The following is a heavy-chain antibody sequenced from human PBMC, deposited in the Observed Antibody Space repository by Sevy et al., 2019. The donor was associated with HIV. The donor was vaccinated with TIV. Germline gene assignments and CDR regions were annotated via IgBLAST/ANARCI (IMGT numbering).Heavy chain of an antibody. J-gene: IGHJ6*02. V-gene: IGHV3-48*03. CDR2: ISSSGSTI. CDR3: AARTPPAAISSWDPNYYYYYGMDV. Sequence: GGSLRLSCAASGFTFSSYEMNWVRQAPGKGPEWVSYISSSGSTIYYADSVKGRFTISRDNAKNSLYLQMNSLRAEDTAVYYCAARTPPAAISSWDPNYYYYYGMDVWGQGTTVTVSS. D-gene: IGHD2-2*01. CDR1: GFTFSSYE.